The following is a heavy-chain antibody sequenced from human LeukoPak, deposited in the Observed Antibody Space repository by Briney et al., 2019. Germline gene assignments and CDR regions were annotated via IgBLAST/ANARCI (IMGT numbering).Heavy chain of an antibody. CDR2: ISDSSRYI. V-gene: IGHV3-21*01. J-gene: IGHJ5*02. CDR3: ARDGEFNWFDP. CDR1: GFTFSSYS. Sequence: GGSLRLSCAASGFTFSSYSMSWVRQAPGKGLEWVSFISDSSRYIYYADSVRARFTISRDNAKNSLYLQMDSLRAEDTGVYYCARDGEFNWFDPWGQGTLVTVSS. D-gene: IGHD3-10*01.